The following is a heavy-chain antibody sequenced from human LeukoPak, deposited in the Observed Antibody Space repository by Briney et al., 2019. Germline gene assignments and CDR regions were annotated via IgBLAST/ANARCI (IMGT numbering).Heavy chain of an antibody. J-gene: IGHJ4*02. CDR3: ARAGYYRFDY. D-gene: IGHD2/OR15-2a*01. V-gene: IGHV3-74*01. CDR1: GFTFSTYW. CDR2: INSDGTTI. Sequence: GGSLRLSCAASGFTFSTYWMHWVRQAPGKGLVWVSRINSDGTTIDYADSVKGRCTISRDNAKNTLYLQMNSLRDEDTAVYYCARAGYYRFDYWGQGTLVTVSS.